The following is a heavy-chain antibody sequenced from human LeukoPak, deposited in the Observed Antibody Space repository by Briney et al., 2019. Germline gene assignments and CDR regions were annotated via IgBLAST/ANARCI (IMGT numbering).Heavy chain of an antibody. D-gene: IGHD2-15*01. V-gene: IGHV3-74*01. J-gene: IGHJ4*02. CDR2: INSDGSST. Sequence: PGGSLRLSCAASGFTFSSYWMHWVRQAPGKGLVWVSRINSDGSSTSYADSVKGRFTISRDNAKNSLYLQMNSLRAEDTALYYCAKGLGSLVVAATFFGYWGQGTLVTVSS. CDR1: GFTFSSYW. CDR3: AKGLGSLVVAATFFGY.